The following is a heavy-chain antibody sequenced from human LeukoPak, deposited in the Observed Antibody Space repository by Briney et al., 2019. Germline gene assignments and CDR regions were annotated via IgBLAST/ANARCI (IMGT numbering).Heavy chain of an antibody. V-gene: IGHV4-59*01. D-gene: IGHD6-19*01. Sequence: PETLSLTCTVSGGSISSYYWSWIRQPPGKGLEWIGYIYYSGGTNYNPSLKSRVTISVDTSKNQFSLKLSSVTAADTAVYYCARGDSSGWYPFDYWGQGTLVTVSS. CDR2: IYYSGGT. J-gene: IGHJ4*02. CDR1: GGSISSYY. CDR3: ARGDSSGWYPFDY.